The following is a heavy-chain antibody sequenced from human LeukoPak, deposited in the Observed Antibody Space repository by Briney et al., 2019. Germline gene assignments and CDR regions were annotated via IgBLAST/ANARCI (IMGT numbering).Heavy chain of an antibody. CDR1: GFTFSSYW. V-gene: IGHV3-74*01. CDR2: ISSDGRTT. D-gene: IGHD2-2*01. J-gene: IGHJ4*02. CDR3: ARGETSSYDY. Sequence: PGGSLRLSCAASGFTFSSYWMHWVRQAPGKGLVWVSRISSDGRTTNYADSVKGRFTISRDNSKNTVYLQMNSLRAEDTAVYYCARGETSSYDYWGQGTLVTVSS.